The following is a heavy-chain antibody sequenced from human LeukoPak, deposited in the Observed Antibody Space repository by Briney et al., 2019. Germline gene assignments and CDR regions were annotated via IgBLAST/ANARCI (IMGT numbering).Heavy chain of an antibody. CDR3: ARGRFFINS. Sequence: GGSLRLSCAASGFSFSSFEMVWVREAPGKGLGRVLYITSSGGTIYYAESVKGGFSISRDTAKNSLYLHMSSLREQETAVYYSARGRFFINSWGQGTLVTVSS. CDR1: GFSFSSFE. V-gene: IGHV3-48*03. D-gene: IGHD4-23*01. J-gene: IGHJ4*02. CDR2: ITSSGGTI.